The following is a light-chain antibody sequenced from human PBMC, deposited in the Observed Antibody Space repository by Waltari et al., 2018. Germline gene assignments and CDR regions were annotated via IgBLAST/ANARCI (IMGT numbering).Light chain of an antibody. V-gene: IGLV3-1*01. CDR3: QAWDTSTVV. CDR2: QDG. CDR1: ALGDKY. J-gene: IGLJ2*01. Sequence: SYELTQPPSVSVSPGQTARIPCPGDALGDKYVCWYQQKPGQSPMLVIYQDGERPSGIPERFSGSNSGNTATLTISGTQAMDEADYYCQAWDTSTVVFGGGTELTVL.